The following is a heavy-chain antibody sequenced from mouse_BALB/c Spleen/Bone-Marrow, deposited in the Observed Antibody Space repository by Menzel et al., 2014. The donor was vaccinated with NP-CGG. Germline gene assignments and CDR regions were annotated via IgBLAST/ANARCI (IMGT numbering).Heavy chain of an antibody. CDR3: ARDGYDVGGALDY. CDR2: ISNGGSST. J-gene: IGHJ4*01. CDR1: GFTFSYYT. V-gene: IGHV5-12-2*01. D-gene: IGHD2-2*01. Sequence: EVKLVESGGGLVQPGGSLKLSCAASGFTFSYYTMSWVRQTPEKRLEGVAYISNGGSSTYHPDTVKGRFTISRDNAKNTLYLQMSSLKSEDTAMYYCARDGYDVGGALDYWGQGTSVTVSS.